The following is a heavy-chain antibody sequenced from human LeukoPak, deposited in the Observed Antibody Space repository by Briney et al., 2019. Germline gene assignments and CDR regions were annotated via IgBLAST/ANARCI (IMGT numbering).Heavy chain of an antibody. D-gene: IGHD3-10*01. CDR2: IYPGDSDT. V-gene: IGHV5-51*01. Sequence: RGESLKISCKGSGYSFTTYWIGWVRQMPGKGLEWMGIIYPGDSDTRYSPSFQGQVTISADKSISTAYLQWSSLKASDTAMYYCARSRYYYGSGVFDYWGQGTLVTVSS. CDR3: ARSRYYYGSGVFDY. J-gene: IGHJ4*02. CDR1: GYSFTTYW.